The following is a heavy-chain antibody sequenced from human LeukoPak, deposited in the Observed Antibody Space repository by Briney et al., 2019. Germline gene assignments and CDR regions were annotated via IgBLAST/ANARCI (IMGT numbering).Heavy chain of an antibody. J-gene: IGHJ6*03. Sequence: SETLSLTCTVSGGSISSNYWSWIRQPPGTGLEWIGYIYYSGSTNYNPSLKSRVTISVDTSKNQFSLRLSSVTAADTAVYYCARDRQTSDYYYYYMDVWGKGTTVTVSS. CDR2: IYYSGST. V-gene: IGHV4-59*01. CDR3: ARDRQTSDYYYYYMDV. CDR1: GGSISSNY. D-gene: IGHD1-1*01.